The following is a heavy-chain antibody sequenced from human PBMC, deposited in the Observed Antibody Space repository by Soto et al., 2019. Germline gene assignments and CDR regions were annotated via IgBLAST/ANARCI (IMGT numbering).Heavy chain of an antibody. J-gene: IGHJ5*02. CDR1: GGSISSGDYY. Sequence: SETLSLTCTVSGGSISSGDYYWSWIRQPPGKGLEWILYIYYSGSTYYNPSLKSRVSISVDTSKNQFSLKLSSVTAADTAVYYCARVEHIVVVTAIPAWFDPWGQGTLVTVSS. D-gene: IGHD2-21*02. V-gene: IGHV4-30-4*01. CDR3: ARVEHIVVVTAIPAWFDP. CDR2: IYYSGST.